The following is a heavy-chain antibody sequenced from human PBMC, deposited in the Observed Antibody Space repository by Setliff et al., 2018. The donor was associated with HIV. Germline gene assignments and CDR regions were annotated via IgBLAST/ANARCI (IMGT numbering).Heavy chain of an antibody. V-gene: IGHV4-61*02. CDR2: IYTSGST. D-gene: IGHD1-1*01. CDR3: ARNSQKGIQPLLLAS. Sequence: SETLSLTCTVSGGSISSGSYYWSWIRQPAGKGLEWIGRIYTSGSTNYNPSLKSRVTMSVDTSKNQFSLMLDSVTAADTAVYYCARNSQKGIQPLLLASWGPGTLVTVSS. CDR1: GGSISSGSYY. J-gene: IGHJ4*02.